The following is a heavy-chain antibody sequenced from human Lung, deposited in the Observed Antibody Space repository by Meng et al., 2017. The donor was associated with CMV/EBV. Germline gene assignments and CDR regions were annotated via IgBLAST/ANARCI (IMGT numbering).Heavy chain of an antibody. CDR3: TTSIRITMVRGVIFSDV. CDR2: IKRKNDGGTT. D-gene: IGHD3-10*01. J-gene: IGHJ6*02. V-gene: IGHV3-15*01. CDR1: GFTFSNAW. Sequence: GGSLRLXCSASGFTFSNAWMSWVRQAPGKGLEWVGRIKRKNDGGTTDYAAPVKGRFTISRDDSKNTLYLQMNSLKTEDTAVYYCTTSIRITMVRGVIFSDVXGQGXTVTVSS.